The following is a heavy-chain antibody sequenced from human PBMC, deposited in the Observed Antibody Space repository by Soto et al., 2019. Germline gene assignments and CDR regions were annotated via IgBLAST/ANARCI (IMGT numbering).Heavy chain of an antibody. J-gene: IGHJ2*01. Sequence: QVKLQVSGPGLVKLSETLSLTCSVSGGSVSNASFYWTWIRQAPGVGLEYIGYIFYTGVTNYNPSLSSRVSISLDTFKNLFTLKLNSMTAADTAVYWYVPVLDRSWYAELWGRGTLVTVSS. D-gene: IGHD3-22*01. CDR1: GGSVSNASFY. CDR3: VPVLDRSWYAEL. V-gene: IGHV4-61*03. CDR2: IFYTGVT.